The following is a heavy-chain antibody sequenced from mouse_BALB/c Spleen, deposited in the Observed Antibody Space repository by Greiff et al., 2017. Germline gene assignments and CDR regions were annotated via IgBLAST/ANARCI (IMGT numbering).Heavy chain of an antibody. V-gene: IGHV1-7*01. J-gene: IGHJ2*01. D-gene: IGHD2-1*01. Sequence: VQLQQSGAELAKPGASVKMSCKASGYTFTSYWMHWVKQRPGQGLEWIGYINPSTGYTEYNQKFKDKATLTADKSSSTAYMQLSSLTSEDSAVYYCARSDGNYPDYWGQGTTLTVSS. CDR2: INPSTGYT. CDR1: GYTFTSYW. CDR3: ARSDGNYPDY.